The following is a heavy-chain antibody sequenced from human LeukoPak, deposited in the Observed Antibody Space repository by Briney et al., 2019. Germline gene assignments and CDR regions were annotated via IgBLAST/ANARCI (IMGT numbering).Heavy chain of an antibody. V-gene: IGHV4-30-2*01. CDR3: ARGGVAAAGTLDY. J-gene: IGHJ4*02. CDR1: GGSISSGGYY. CDR2: IYHSGST. D-gene: IGHD6-13*01. Sequence: SETLSLTCTVSGGSISSGGYYWSWIRQPPGKGLEWIGYIYHSGSTYYNPSLKSRVTISVDRSKNQFSLKLSSVTAADTAVYYCARGGVAAAGTLDYWGQGTLVTVSS.